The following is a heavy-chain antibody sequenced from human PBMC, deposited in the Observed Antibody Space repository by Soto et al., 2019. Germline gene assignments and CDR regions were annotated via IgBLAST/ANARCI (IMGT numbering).Heavy chain of an antibody. Sequence: QVQLQESGPGLVKPSETLSLTCTVSGGSISSYYWSWIRQPPGKGLEWIGYIYYSGSTNYNPSLKRRVTISVDTSKNQFSLKLSSVTAADTAVYYCARQGGYDFWSGYYQPYYFDYWGQGTLVTVSS. D-gene: IGHD3-3*01. CDR3: ARQGGYDFWSGYYQPYYFDY. J-gene: IGHJ4*02. V-gene: IGHV4-59*01. CDR2: IYYSGST. CDR1: GGSISSYY.